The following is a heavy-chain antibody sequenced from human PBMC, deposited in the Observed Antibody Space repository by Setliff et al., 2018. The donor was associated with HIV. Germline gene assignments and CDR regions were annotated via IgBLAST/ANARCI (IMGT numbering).Heavy chain of an antibody. J-gene: IGHJ4*02. CDR1: GGSISSSGYY. Sequence: SETLSLTCTVSGGSISSSGYYWAWIRQPPGRGLEWIGSIYYSGSTYYNPSLKSRVTISADTSKIQFSLKLSSVTAADTAVYYCVRLTGISSGWYGGGYYFDYWGRGTLVTVSS. V-gene: IGHV4-39*01. CDR2: IYYSGST. D-gene: IGHD6-19*01. CDR3: VRLTGISSGWYGGGYYFDY.